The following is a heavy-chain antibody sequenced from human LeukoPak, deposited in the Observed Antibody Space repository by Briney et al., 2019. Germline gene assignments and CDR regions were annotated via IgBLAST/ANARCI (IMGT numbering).Heavy chain of an antibody. CDR1: GGSISSGSYY. CDR2: IYTTGST. Sequence: SETLSLTCTVSGGSISSGSYYWNWIRQPAGKGLEWIGRIYTTGSTNYNPSLESRVTMSVDTSKNQFSLKLSSVTAADTAVYYCARALRNYGMDVWGQGTTVTVSS. J-gene: IGHJ6*02. V-gene: IGHV4-61*02. CDR3: ARALRNYGMDV.